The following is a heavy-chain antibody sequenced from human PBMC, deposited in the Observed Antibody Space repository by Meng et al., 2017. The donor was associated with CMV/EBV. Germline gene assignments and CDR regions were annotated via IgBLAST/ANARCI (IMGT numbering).Heavy chain of an antibody. CDR3: AKVRRVVTKGSDYGMDV. CDR2: LWYDGSNK. Sequence: AGPLRLPCAASGFTFSSYGMHWVRQAPGKGLGWVAVLWYDGSNKYYTDSVKGRFTISRDNSKNTLYLQMNRQRAEDTAVYYCAKVRRVVTKGSDYGMDVWGQGTTVTVSS. J-gene: IGHJ6*02. CDR1: GFTFSSYG. D-gene: IGHD3-3*01. V-gene: IGHV3-33*03.